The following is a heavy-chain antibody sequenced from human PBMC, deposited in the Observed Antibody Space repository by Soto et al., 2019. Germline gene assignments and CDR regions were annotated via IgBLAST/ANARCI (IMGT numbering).Heavy chain of an antibody. D-gene: IGHD1-26*01. Sequence: GSLRLSCAASGFTFSSYGMHWVRQAPGKGLEWVAVISYDGSNKYYADSVKGRFTISRDNSKNTLYLQMNSLRAEDTAVYYCAKTGIVGATAFDYWGQGTLVTVSS. J-gene: IGHJ4*02. V-gene: IGHV3-30*18. CDR1: GFTFSSYG. CDR2: ISYDGSNK. CDR3: AKTGIVGATAFDY.